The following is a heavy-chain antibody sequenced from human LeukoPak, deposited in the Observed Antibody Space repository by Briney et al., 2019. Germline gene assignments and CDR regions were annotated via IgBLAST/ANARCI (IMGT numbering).Heavy chain of an antibody. CDR1: DGYMRKYY. J-gene: IGHJ3*02. CDR2: IYYSGST. D-gene: IGHD6-13*01. CDR3: ARHYIAAGGGDAFDI. Sequence: SSTLPLTGIFLDGYMRKYYWSGIRQPAGKGLEWTGYIYYSGSTYYTPSLKSRVTISVDTSKSQFSLKLSSVTAADAAMYYCARHYIAAGGGDAFDIWGQGTMVTVSS. V-gene: IGHV4-59*08.